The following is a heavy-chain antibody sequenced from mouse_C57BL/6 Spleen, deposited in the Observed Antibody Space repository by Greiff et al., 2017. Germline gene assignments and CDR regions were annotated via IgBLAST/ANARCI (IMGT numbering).Heavy chain of an antibody. Sequence: VQLQQSGAELVRPGASVKLSCTASGFNIKDDYMHWVKQRPEQGLEWIGWIDPENGDTEYATKFQGKATITADTSSNTAYLQLSSLTSEDTAVYYGTTRHDGYYGAYWGQGTLVTVSA. CDR2: IDPENGDT. V-gene: IGHV14-4*01. CDR3: TTRHDGYYGAY. J-gene: IGHJ3*01. D-gene: IGHD2-3*01. CDR1: GFNIKDDY.